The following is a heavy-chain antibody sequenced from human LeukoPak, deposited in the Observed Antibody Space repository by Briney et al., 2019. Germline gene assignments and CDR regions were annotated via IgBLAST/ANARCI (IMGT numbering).Heavy chain of an antibody. CDR1: GFTFSDYY. V-gene: IGHV3-11*06. CDR2: ISRNSYT. D-gene: IGHD6-13*01. Sequence: PGGSLRLSCAASGFTFSDYYMSWIRQAPGKGLELVSYISRNSYTNYADSVKGRFTISRDNAKNSLYLQMASLRAEDTAVYYCARMGIAAVGAYYFDYWGQGTLVAVSS. CDR3: ARMGIAAVGAYYFDY. J-gene: IGHJ4*02.